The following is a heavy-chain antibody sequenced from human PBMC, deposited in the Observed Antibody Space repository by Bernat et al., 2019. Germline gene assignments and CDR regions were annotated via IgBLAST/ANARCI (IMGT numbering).Heavy chain of an antibody. J-gene: IGHJ4*02. D-gene: IGHD6-6*01. Sequence: EVQLLESGGGLVQPGGSLRLSCAASGFIFSSNAMSWVRQAPEKGLEWVSTISHDGSTYYADSVKGRFTISKDNSKNTLYLQMDSLGDEDTAVYYCAKDGAARPWQRFDYWGEGTLITVSS. CDR1: GFIFSSNA. CDR2: ISHDGST. CDR3: AKDGAARPWQRFDY. V-gene: IGHV3-23*01.